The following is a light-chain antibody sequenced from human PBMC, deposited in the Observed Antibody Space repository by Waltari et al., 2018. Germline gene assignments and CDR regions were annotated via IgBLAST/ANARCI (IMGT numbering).Light chain of an antibody. CDR1: ERVSSY. Sequence: EIVLTQSPATLSLSPGERATLSCTATERVSSYLSWYQQKPGQAPRLLINDASNRATGIPARFSGSGSGTDFTLTISSLETEDFAVYYCQQRSNWPITFGPGTKVDIK. CDR2: DAS. V-gene: IGKV3-11*01. J-gene: IGKJ3*01. CDR3: QQRSNWPIT.